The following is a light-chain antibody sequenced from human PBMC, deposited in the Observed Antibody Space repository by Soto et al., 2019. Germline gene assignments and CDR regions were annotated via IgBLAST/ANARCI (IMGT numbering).Light chain of an antibody. Sequence: DIQMTQSPSSLSASVGDRVTITCRASQSISSYLNWYQQKPGKAPKLLIYGASSLQSGVPSRFSGSGSGTDFTLTIRSLQPEDFATYYCQQSYSTLALTFGGGTKVDIK. V-gene: IGKV1-39*01. CDR3: QQSYSTLALT. CDR1: QSISSY. J-gene: IGKJ4*01. CDR2: GAS.